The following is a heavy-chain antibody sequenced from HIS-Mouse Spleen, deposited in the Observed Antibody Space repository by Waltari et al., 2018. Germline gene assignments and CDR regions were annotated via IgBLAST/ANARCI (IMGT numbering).Heavy chain of an antibody. V-gene: IGHV3-7*01. CDR2: IKQDGSEK. CDR3: ARDGGTGDFDY. D-gene: IGHD7-27*01. J-gene: IGHJ4*02. Sequence: EVQLVESGGGLVQPGGSLRLSCAASGFTFSSCWMSWVRQAPGKGLEWVANIKQDGSEKYYVDSVKGRFTISRDNAKNSLYLQMNSLRAEDTAVYYCARDGGTGDFDYWGQGTLVTVSS. CDR1: GFTFSSCW.